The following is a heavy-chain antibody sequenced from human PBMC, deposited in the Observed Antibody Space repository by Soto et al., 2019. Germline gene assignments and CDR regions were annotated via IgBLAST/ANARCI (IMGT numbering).Heavy chain of an antibody. CDR3: AKAPSGSYYWTFDC. V-gene: IGHV3-23*01. CDR1: EFTFSSYA. D-gene: IGHD1-26*01. CDR2: ISDSGGST. Sequence: EVQLLESGGGLVQPGGSQRLSCVASEFTFSSYAMNWVRQAPGKGLEWVSGISDSGGSTYYADSVKGRFTISRDNSRSTLYLQMNNLRAEDTAVYYCAKAPSGSYYWTFDCWGQGTLVTVSS. J-gene: IGHJ4*02.